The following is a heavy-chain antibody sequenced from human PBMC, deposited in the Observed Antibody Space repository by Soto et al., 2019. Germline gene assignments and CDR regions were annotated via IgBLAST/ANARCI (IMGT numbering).Heavy chain of an antibody. J-gene: IGHJ4*02. D-gene: IGHD1-7*01. Sequence: QVRLVQSGAEVKKPGASVKVTCKPSGYTFTDAYIHWVRQAPGRGLEWLGWINPKNGGTNYAQKFQGRVTMTRDTSSSTAFMELSSLNSNDTAVYYCAREEGTELDFWGQGTLVTVSS. CDR3: AREEGTELDF. V-gene: IGHV1-2*02. CDR1: GYTFTDAY. CDR2: INPKNGGT.